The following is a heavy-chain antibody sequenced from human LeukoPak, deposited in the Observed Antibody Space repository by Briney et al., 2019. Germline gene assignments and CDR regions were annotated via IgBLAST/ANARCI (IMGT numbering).Heavy chain of an antibody. V-gene: IGHV3-23*01. CDR3: ARPRSSYGVRFDY. CDR1: GFTFSSYV. J-gene: IGHJ4*02. Sequence: TGGSLRLSCAASGFTFSSYVMNWVRQAPGKGLEWVSGISGSSGSTYYADSVKGRFTISRDNSKNTLYLQMNSLRAEDTAVYYPARPRSSYGVRFDYWGQGTLVTVSS. D-gene: IGHD3-10*01. CDR2: ISGSSGST.